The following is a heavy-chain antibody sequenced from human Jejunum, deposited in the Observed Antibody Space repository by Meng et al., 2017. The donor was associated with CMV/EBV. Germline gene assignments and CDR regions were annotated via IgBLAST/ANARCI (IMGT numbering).Heavy chain of an antibody. CDR1: GYSFTTYW. V-gene: IGHV5-51*01. Sequence: SGYSFTTYWIGWVRQMPGKGPEWMGSIYPGDSDTRYSPSFQGQVSISADRSITTAYLQWSSLKASDTAMYYCASSYCLSGVFDNWGQGTLVTVSS. D-gene: IGHD3-10*01. J-gene: IGHJ4*02. CDR2: IYPGDSDT. CDR3: ASSYCLSGVFDN.